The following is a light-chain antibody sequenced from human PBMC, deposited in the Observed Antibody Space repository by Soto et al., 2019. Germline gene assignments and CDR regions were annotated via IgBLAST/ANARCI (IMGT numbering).Light chain of an antibody. V-gene: IGKV3-11*01. CDR1: QSVSSY. CDR3: QQRSNWPPGYT. Sequence: EIVLTQSPATLSLSPGERATLSCRASQSVSSYLAWYQQKPGQAPRLLIYDASNRATGIPARFSGSGSGTDFTLTISSLEPEYFAVYYCQQRSNWPPGYTFGGWTKVEIK. CDR2: DAS. J-gene: IGKJ4*01.